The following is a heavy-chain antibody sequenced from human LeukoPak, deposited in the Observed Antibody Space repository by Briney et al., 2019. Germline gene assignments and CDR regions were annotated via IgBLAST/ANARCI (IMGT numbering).Heavy chain of an antibody. CDR3: ARDHNRLWFGDY. Sequence: ASVKVSCKASGGTFSSYAISWVRQAPGQGLEWMGGIIPIFGTANYAQKFQGRVTITADESTSTAYMELSSLRSEDTAVYYCARDHNRLWFGDYWGQGTLVTVSS. V-gene: IGHV1-69*13. CDR1: GGTFSSYA. CDR2: IIPIFGTA. D-gene: IGHD3-10*01. J-gene: IGHJ4*02.